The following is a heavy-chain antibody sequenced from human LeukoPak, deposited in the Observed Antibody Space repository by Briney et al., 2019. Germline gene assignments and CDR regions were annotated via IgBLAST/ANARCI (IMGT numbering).Heavy chain of an antibody. CDR3: ARSISMIRGVHDAFDI. V-gene: IGHV1-18*01. Sequence: ASVKVSCKGSGYTFTSYGISWVRQAPGQGLEWMGWISPYNGNTNYAQKVQGRVTMTTDTSTSTAYMELRSLRSDDTAVYYCARSISMIRGVHDAFDIWGQGTMVTVSS. CDR2: ISPYNGNT. D-gene: IGHD3-10*01. CDR1: GYTFTSYG. J-gene: IGHJ3*02.